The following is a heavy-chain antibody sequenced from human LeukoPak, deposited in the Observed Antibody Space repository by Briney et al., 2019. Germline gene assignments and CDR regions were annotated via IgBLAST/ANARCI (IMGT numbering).Heavy chain of an antibody. V-gene: IGHV1-18*01. CDR2: ISGYNGDT. Sequence: ASVKVSCKASGYTFSSYSISWVRQAPGQGLEWMGWISGYNGDTKYGQKFQGRVTMTTDTSTSTAYMELRSLRSDDTAVYYCARDQEAFDYWGQGTLVTVSS. J-gene: IGHJ4*02. CDR1: GYTFSSYS. CDR3: ARDQEAFDY.